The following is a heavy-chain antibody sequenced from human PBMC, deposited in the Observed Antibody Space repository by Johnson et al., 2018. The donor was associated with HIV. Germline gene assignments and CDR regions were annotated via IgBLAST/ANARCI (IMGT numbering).Heavy chain of an antibody. J-gene: IGHJ3*02. Sequence: VQLVESGGGLVQPGGSLRLSCTASEFTVSSSYMSWVRQAPGKGLEWVSVIYSGGSTYYADSVKGRFTISRDNSKNTLYLQMNSLRAEDTAVYYCARDRGSSGWYDAFDIWGQGTMVTVSS. V-gene: IGHV3-66*01. CDR2: IYSGGST. CDR3: ARDRGSSGWYDAFDI. D-gene: IGHD6-19*01. CDR1: EFTVSSSY.